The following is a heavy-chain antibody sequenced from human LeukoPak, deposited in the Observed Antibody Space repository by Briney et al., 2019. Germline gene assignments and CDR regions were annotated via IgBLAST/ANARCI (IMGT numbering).Heavy chain of an antibody. D-gene: IGHD1-1*01. Sequence: GGSLRLSCAVSGFTLSSYNMNWVRQAPGKGLEWVSYIRNSGNTIYYADSVKGRFTISRDNAKNSLYLQMNSLRAEDTALYYCARGQLDMDVWGKGTTVTVSS. CDR1: GFTLSSYN. J-gene: IGHJ6*03. CDR2: IRNSGNTI. CDR3: ARGQLDMDV. V-gene: IGHV3-48*04.